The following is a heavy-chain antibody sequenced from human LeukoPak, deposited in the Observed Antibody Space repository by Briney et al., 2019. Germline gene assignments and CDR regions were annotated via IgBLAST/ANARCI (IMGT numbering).Heavy chain of an antibody. Sequence: GGSLRLSCAASGFTFSGHWMSWVRQAPGKGLEWVANIKPDGSDKYYVDSVKGRFTISRENAKNSLYLHMNSLRAEDTAVYYCARDRIQLWSHDYWGQGTLVTVSS. V-gene: IGHV3-7*04. CDR3: ARDRIQLWSHDY. CDR1: GFTFSGHW. CDR2: IKPDGSDK. J-gene: IGHJ4*02. D-gene: IGHD5-18*01.